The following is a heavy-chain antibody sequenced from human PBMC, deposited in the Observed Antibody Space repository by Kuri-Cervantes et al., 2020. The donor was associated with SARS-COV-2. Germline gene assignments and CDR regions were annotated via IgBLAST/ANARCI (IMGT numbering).Heavy chain of an antibody. CDR1: GFIFSNHA. CDR2: IWYDGTNK. Sequence: GGSLRLSCEASGFIFSNHAMHWVRQAPGKGLAWVAVIWYDGTNKYYGDSVKGRFTISRDNSKDTLYLQMNSLRAEDTAKYYCAKGRGFDYWGQGTLVTVSS. V-gene: IGHV3-33*06. J-gene: IGHJ4*02. CDR3: AKGRGFDY. D-gene: IGHD3-10*01.